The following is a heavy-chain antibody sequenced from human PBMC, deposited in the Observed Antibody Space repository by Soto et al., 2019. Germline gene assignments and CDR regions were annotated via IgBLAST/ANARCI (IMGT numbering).Heavy chain of an antibody. Sequence: PGGSLRLSSSASGFSFSSYAMHWVRQAPGKGLEYVSSISTNGGSTHYTDSVKGRFTISRDNSKNTQYLQMSSLRADDTAVYYSVKGEYYYDSSVYYPFDSWGQGTLVTVSP. CDR3: VKGEYYYDSSVYYPFDS. CDR1: GFSFSSYA. V-gene: IGHV3-64D*06. J-gene: IGHJ4*02. D-gene: IGHD3-22*01. CDR2: ISTNGGST.